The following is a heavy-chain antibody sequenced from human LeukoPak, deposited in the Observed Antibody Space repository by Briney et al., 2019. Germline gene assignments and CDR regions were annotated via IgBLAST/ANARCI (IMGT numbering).Heavy chain of an antibody. V-gene: IGHV3-30*03. CDR1: GFTFSSYG. CDR2: ISYDGSNK. D-gene: IGHD3-10*01. Sequence: GRSLRLSCAASGFTFSSYGMHWVRQAPGKGLEWVAVISYDGSNKYYADSVKGRFTISRDNAKKSLYLQMNSLRAEDTAMYYCARATNLLVRGYDAFDFWGQGTVVTVSS. CDR3: ARATNLLVRGYDAFDF. J-gene: IGHJ3*01.